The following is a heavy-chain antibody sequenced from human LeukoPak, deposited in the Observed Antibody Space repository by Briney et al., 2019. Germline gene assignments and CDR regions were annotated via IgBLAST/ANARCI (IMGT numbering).Heavy chain of an antibody. Sequence: PGGTLRLSCATAGFTLSNYGMNWVRHAPGKGLEWVSGIIPSGVTTYYADSVKGRFAISRDNSKNTVYLQMNSLRAEDTAVYYCARDDSLLQFGCWGQGTLVTVSS. D-gene: IGHD5-24*01. CDR1: GFTLSNYG. CDR2: IIPSGVTT. J-gene: IGHJ4*02. CDR3: ARDDSLLQFGC. V-gene: IGHV3-23*01.